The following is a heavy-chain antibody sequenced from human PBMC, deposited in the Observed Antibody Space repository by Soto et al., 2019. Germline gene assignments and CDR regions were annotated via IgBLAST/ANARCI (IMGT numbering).Heavy chain of an antibody. D-gene: IGHD4-17*01. V-gene: IGHV1-18*04. CDR2: ISAYNGNT. J-gene: IGHJ6*02. CDR3: ARANFGDYEVYGMDV. Sequence: ASVKVSCKASGYTFTSYGISWVRQAPGQGLEWMGWISAYNGNTNYAQKLQGRVTMTTDTSTSTAYMELRSLRSDDTAVYYCARANFGDYEVYGMDVWGQGTTVTVSS. CDR1: GYTFTSYG.